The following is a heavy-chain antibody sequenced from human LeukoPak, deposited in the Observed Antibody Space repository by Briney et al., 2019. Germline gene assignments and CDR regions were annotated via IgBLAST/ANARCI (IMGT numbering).Heavy chain of an antibody. D-gene: IGHD3-16*02. J-gene: IGHJ4*02. Sequence: GGSLRLSCAASGFTFSSYAMSWVRQAPGKGLEWVSAISGSGGSTYYPDSVKGPFTISRDKSKTTLYLQMNSLRAEDTAVYYCAKDRSYYDYVWGSYRYTGLFDHWGQGTLVTVSS. CDR3: AKDRSYYDYVWGSYRYTGLFDH. CDR1: GFTFSSYA. CDR2: ISGSGGST. V-gene: IGHV3-23*01.